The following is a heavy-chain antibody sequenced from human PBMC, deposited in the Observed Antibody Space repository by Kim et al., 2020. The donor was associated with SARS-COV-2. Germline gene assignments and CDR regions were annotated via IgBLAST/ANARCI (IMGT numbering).Heavy chain of an antibody. Sequence: GRSLRLSCAASGLTVSSNYMSWVRQAPGKGLEWVSVIYAGGTTDYADSVKGRFTISRDNSKNTLYLEMNSLRAEDTAVYYCARDLVAYGMDVWGQGTTVTVSS. J-gene: IGHJ6*02. CDR3: ARDLVAYGMDV. CDR1: GLTVSSNY. D-gene: IGHD3-16*01. CDR2: IYAGGTT. V-gene: IGHV3-53*01.